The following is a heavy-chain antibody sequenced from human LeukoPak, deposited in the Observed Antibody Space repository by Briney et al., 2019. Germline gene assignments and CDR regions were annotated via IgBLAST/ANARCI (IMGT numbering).Heavy chain of an antibody. J-gene: IGHJ4*02. D-gene: IGHD4-17*01. Sequence: GGSLRLSCAASGFTFSSYSMNWVRQAPGKGLEWVSSISSSSSYIYYADSVKGRFTISRDNAKNSLYLQMNSLRAEDTAVYYCVSIEDRPDYGDPFDYWGQGTLVTVSS. CDR3: VSIEDRPDYGDPFDY. V-gene: IGHV3-21*01. CDR1: GFTFSSYS. CDR2: ISSSSSYI.